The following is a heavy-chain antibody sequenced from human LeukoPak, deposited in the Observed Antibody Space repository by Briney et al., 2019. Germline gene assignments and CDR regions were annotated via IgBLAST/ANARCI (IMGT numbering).Heavy chain of an antibody. CDR3: ARHFVRGPAQFDY. D-gene: IGHD3-10*01. CDR1: GGSISSSSYY. CDR2: IYYSGST. V-gene: IGHV4-39*01. J-gene: IGHJ4*02. Sequence: PSETLSLTCTVSGGSISSSSYYWGWIRQPPGKGLEWIGSIYYSGSTYYNPSLKSRVTISVDTSKNQFSLKLSSVTAADTAVYYCARHFVRGPAQFDYWGQGTLVTVSS.